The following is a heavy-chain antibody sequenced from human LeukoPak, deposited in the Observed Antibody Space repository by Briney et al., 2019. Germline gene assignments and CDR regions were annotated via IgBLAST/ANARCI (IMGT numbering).Heavy chain of an antibody. CDR1: GFTFSSYW. CDR2: IKQDGSEK. J-gene: IGHJ4*02. D-gene: IGHD5-12*01. CDR3: AREQGYSGYDFDY. V-gene: IGHV3-7*01. Sequence: GGSLRLSCAASGFTFSSYWMSWVRQAPGKGLEWVANIKQDGSEKYYVDSVKGRFTISRDNAKNSLYLQMNSLRAEDTAVYYCAREQGYSGYDFDYWGQGTLVTVSS.